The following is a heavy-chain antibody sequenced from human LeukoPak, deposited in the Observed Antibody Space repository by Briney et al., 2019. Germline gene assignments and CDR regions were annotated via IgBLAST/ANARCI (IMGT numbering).Heavy chain of an antibody. CDR1: GGSVSTYY. J-gene: IGHJ4*02. CDR2: IHESGSS. Sequence: SETLSLTCSVSGGSVSTYYWSWIRQPPGKGLEWVGSIHESGSSNSNSSLKSRVTISLDTTKNQFSLRLSSVIVADTAVYYCARENGDYAFDYWGQGTLVTVSS. D-gene: IGHD4-17*01. V-gene: IGHV4-59*02. CDR3: ARENGDYAFDY.